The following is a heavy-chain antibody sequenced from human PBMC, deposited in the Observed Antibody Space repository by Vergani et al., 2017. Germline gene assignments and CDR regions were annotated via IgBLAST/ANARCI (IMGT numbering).Heavy chain of an antibody. D-gene: IGHD3-10*01. V-gene: IGHV3-49*05. J-gene: IGHJ4*02. CDR3: TRSSYGSWTGYFDF. CDR2: IRSKAYGGTT. Sequence: EVQLVESGGGLVKPGRSLRLSCTASGFTFGDYSMSWFRQAPGKGLEWVGFIRSKAYGGTTEYAASVKGRFTISRDDYKSIAYLQMNSLKTEYTAVYYCTRSSYGSWTGYFDFWGQGTLVTVSS. CDR1: GFTFGDYS.